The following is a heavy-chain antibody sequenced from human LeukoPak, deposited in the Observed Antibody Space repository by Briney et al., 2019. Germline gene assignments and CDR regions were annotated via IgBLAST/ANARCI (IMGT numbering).Heavy chain of an antibody. CDR2: IYSTGST. J-gene: IGHJ6*02. Sequence: PSETLSLTCTVSGGSISSYYWTWIRQPAGKGLEWIGRIYSTGSTNYNPSLKSRVTMSVDTSKNQFSLRLSSVTAADTALYYCARVGYCLSGTCDDYYYYYGMDVWGQGTTVTVSS. V-gene: IGHV4-4*07. D-gene: IGHD2-15*01. CDR3: ARVGYCLSGTCDDYYYYYGMDV. CDR1: GGSISSYY.